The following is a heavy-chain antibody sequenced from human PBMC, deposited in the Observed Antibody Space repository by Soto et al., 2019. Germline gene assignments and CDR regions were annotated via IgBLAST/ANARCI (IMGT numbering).Heavy chain of an antibody. CDR2: ISGSGGST. CDR3: AKDGGRGAAHPVYYYYGMDV. D-gene: IGHD6-6*01. Sequence: GGSLRLSCAASGFTFSSYAMSWVRQAPGKGLEWVSAISGSGGSTYYADSVKGRFTISRDNSKNTLYLQMNSLRAEDTAVYYCAKDGGRGAAHPVYYYYGMDVWGQGTTVTVSS. V-gene: IGHV3-23*01. J-gene: IGHJ6*02. CDR1: GFTFSSYA.